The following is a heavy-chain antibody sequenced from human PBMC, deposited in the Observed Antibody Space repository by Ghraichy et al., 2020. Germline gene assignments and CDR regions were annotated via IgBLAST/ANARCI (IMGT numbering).Heavy chain of an antibody. CDR1: GYTFTSYD. V-gene: IGHV1-8*01. CDR3: AGSIAAAGPLDSRWFDP. Sequence: ASVKVSCKASGYTFTSYDINWVRQATGQGLEWMGWMNPNSGNTGYAQKFQGRVTMTRNTSISTAYMELSSLRSEDTAVYYCAGSIAAAGPLDSRWFDPWGQGTLVTVSS. CDR2: MNPNSGNT. D-gene: IGHD6-13*01. J-gene: IGHJ5*02.